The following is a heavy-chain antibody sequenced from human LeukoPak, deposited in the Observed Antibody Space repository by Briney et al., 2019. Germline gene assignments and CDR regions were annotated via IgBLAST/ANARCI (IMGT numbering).Heavy chain of an antibody. V-gene: IGHV1-2*02. CDR2: INPNSGGT. J-gene: IGHJ3*02. CDR1: GYTFTGYY. Sequence: GASVKVSCKASGYTFTGYYMHWVRQAPGQGLEWMGWINPNSGGTNYAQKFQGRVTMTRDTSISTAYMELSRLRSDDTAVYYCARVTMIVVVYDAFDIWGQGTTVTVSS. CDR3: ARVTMIVVVYDAFDI. D-gene: IGHD3-22*01.